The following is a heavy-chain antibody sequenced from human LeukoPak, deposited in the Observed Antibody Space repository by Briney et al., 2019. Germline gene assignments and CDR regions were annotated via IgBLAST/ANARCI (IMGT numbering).Heavy chain of an antibody. CDR2: IKQDGSEK. CDR3: AGGTGMDV. J-gene: IGHJ6*02. V-gene: IGHV3-7*05. Sequence: PGGSLRLFCSVSGFPFSRYVMHWVRQAPGKGLEWVATIKQDGSEKYYVDFVKGRLSISRDNAKNSLYLQMNSLGADDTAIYYCAGGTGMDVWGQGTTVTVSS. CDR1: GFPFSRYV. D-gene: IGHD1-1*01.